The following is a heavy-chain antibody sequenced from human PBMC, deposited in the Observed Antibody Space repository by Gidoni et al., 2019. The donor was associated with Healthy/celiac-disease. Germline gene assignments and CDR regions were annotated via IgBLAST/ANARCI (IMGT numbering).Heavy chain of an antibody. J-gene: IGHJ6*02. CDR1: GFTFRSYA. Sequence: QVQLVESGGGVVQPGRSLRLSWAASGFTFRSYAMHWVRQAPGKGLEWVAVISYDGSNKYYAYSVKGRFTISRDNSKNTLYLQMNSLRAEDTAVYYCARCEKVHQLLLERLNYYYYGMDVWGQGTTVTVSS. V-gene: IGHV3-30*14. CDR3: ARCEKVHQLLLERLNYYYYGMDV. CDR2: ISYDGSNK. D-gene: IGHD2-2*01.